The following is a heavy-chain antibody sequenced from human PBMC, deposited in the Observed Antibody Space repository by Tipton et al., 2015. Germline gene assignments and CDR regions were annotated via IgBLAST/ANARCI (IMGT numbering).Heavy chain of an antibody. CDR3: ARDRDVGATNYFDP. V-gene: IGHV4-59*01. CDR2: IYYSGRT. D-gene: IGHD1-26*01. J-gene: IGHJ5*02. Sequence: LRLSCTVSGGSISTYYWSWIRQPPGKGREWIGYIYYSGRTNYNPSLESRVTISLDTAKNQFSLKMRSVTSADTAVYYCARDRDVGATNYFDPWGQGTLVTVSS. CDR1: GGSISTYY.